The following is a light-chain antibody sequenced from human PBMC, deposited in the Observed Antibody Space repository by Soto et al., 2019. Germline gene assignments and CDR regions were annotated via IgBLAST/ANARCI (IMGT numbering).Light chain of an antibody. CDR1: QSVTNSY. V-gene: IGKV3-20*01. Sequence: DIVLTQSPGTLSLSPGERATLSCRASQSVTNSYLAWYQQKPGHAPRLLMFEASRRATGIPDRFSGSGSGTDFSLTISRLEPEDFGVYYCQQYGASPLTLGGGTKVDIK. CDR2: EAS. J-gene: IGKJ4*01. CDR3: QQYGASPLT.